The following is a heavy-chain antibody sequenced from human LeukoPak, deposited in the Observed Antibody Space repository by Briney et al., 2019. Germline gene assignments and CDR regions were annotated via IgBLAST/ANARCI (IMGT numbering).Heavy chain of an antibody. CDR2: IRSKAYGGTT. CDR3: TRRTYCSGGSCLDY. V-gene: IGHV3-49*04. D-gene: IGHD2-15*01. CDR1: GFTFGDYA. Sequence: GGSLRLSCTASGFTFGDYAMSWVRQAPGKGLEWVGLIRSKAYGGTTEYAASVKGRFTISRDDSKSIAYLQMNSLKTEDTAVYYCTRRTYCSGGSCLDYWGQGTLVTVSS. J-gene: IGHJ4*02.